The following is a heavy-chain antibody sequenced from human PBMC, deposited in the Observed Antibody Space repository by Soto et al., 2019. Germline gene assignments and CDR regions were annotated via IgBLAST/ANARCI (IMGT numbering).Heavy chain of an antibody. CDR2: ISGGDGSP. Sequence: PGGSLRLSCVASGFTFSSFAMTWVRQAPGKGLGWVSAISGGDGSPSYADSVNGRFTISRDNSKNTLYLHMNSLRADDTAAYYCAKWHTYNYDSLAFSGFDCWGQGTQVTASS. J-gene: IGHJ4*02. CDR3: AKWHTYNYDSLAFSGFDC. V-gene: IGHV3-23*01. D-gene: IGHD3-16*01. CDR1: GFTFSSFA.